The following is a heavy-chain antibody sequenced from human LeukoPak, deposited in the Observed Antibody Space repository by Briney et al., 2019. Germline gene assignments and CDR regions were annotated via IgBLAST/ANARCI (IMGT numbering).Heavy chain of an antibody. CDR1: GGSISSYY. CDR3: ARESGITIFGVVLRPWFDP. D-gene: IGHD3-3*01. V-gene: IGHV4-4*07. J-gene: IGHJ5*02. CDR2: IYTSGST. Sequence: SETLSPTCTVSGGSISSYYWSWIRQPAGKGLEWIGRIYTSGSTNYNPSLKSRVTMSVDTSKNQFSLKLSSVTAADTAVYYCARESGITIFGVVLRPWFDPWGQGTLVTVSS.